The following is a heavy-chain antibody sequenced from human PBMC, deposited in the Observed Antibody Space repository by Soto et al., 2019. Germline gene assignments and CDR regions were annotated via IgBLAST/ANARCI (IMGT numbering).Heavy chain of an antibody. CDR1: RLSVYISA. D-gene: IGHD6-6*01. CDR2: ISGSGGST. J-gene: IGHJ4*02. V-gene: IGHV3-23*01. CDR3: AKTPAERLVYYFDY. Sequence: SLRLCCAASRLSVYISAMTWSRQAPGKGLEWVSAISGSGGSTYYADSVKGRFTISRDNSKNTLYLQMNSLRAEDTAVYYCAKTPAERLVYYFDYWGQGTLVTVSS.